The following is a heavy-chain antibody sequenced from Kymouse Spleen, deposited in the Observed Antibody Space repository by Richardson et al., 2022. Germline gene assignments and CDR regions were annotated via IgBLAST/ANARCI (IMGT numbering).Heavy chain of an antibody. J-gene: IGHJ6*02. CDR1: GGSISSGGYY. Sequence: QVQLQESGPGLVKPSQTLSLTCTVSGGSISSGGYYWSWIRQHPGKGLEWIGYIYYSGSTYYNPSLKSRVTISVDTSKNQFSLKLSSVTAADTAVYYCARDSIVVVPAAINYYYYGMDVWGQGTTVTVSS. V-gene: IGHV4-31*03. D-gene: IGHD2-2*02. CDR3: ARDSIVVVPAAINYYYYGMDV. CDR2: IYYSGST.